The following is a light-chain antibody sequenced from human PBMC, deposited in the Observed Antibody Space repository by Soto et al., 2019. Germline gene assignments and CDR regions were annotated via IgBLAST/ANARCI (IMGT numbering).Light chain of an antibody. J-gene: IGKJ1*01. Sequence: EIVLTQSPGTLSLSPGERATISCRASQSVSSSYLAWYQQKPGQAPRLLIYGASSRATGIPDRFSGSGFGTDFSLTISRLEPEDFAVYYCQQYGSSRWTFGQGTKVDIK. CDR3: QQYGSSRWT. CDR1: QSVSSSY. CDR2: GAS. V-gene: IGKV3-20*01.